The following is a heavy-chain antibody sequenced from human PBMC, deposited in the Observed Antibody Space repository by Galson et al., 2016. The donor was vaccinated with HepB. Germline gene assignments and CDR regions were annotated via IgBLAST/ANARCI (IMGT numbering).Heavy chain of an antibody. V-gene: IGHV3-48*02. CDR3: ARGVLAHFDY. J-gene: IGHJ4*02. CDR1: GFTFSTSN. Sequence: LRLSCATSGFTFSTSNMNWVRQAPGKGLEWVSYISSSSYTIYYADSVKGRFTISRDSAENSLHLQMNSLRDEDTAVYYCARGVLAHFDYWGQGTPVTVSS. D-gene: IGHD6-13*01. CDR2: ISSSSYTI.